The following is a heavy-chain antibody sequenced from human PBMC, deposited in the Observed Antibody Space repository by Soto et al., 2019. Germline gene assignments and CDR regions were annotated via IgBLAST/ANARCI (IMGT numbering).Heavy chain of an antibody. Sequence: GESLKISCKGSGYSFTSYWIGWVRQMPGKGLEWMGIIYPGDSATRYSPSFQGQVTISADESISTAYLQWSSLKASDTAMYYCARHFPAAMEDAFDIWGQGTMVTVSS. J-gene: IGHJ3*02. CDR2: IYPGDSAT. V-gene: IGHV5-51*01. CDR3: ARHFPAAMEDAFDI. CDR1: GYSFTSYW. D-gene: IGHD2-2*01.